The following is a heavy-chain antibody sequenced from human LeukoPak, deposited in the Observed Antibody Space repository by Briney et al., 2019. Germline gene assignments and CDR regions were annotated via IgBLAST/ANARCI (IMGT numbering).Heavy chain of an antibody. Sequence: GGSLRLSCAASGFTFSSYEMNWVRRAPGKGLEWVSYISSSGSTIYYADSVKGRFTISRDNAKNSLYLQMNSLRAEDTAVYYCARKVDMIVVAYPRGGFDYWGQGTLVTVSS. CDR2: ISSSGSTI. J-gene: IGHJ4*02. CDR3: ARKVDMIVVAYPRGGFDY. CDR1: GFTFSSYE. D-gene: IGHD3-22*01. V-gene: IGHV3-48*03.